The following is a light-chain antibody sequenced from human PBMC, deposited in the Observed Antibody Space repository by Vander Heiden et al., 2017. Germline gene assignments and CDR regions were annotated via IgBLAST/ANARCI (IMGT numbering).Light chain of an antibody. CDR3: CASEDSYTSSGV. Sequence: QSALTQPRSVSGSPGQSVTISCPGTSSDVGGYNYVSCYQQHPGKAPKLMIYVFGKRPSGVPDRFSCSKSGNTDSLTISGLQAEEEAEYDCCASEDSYTSSGVFGTGTKLTVL. CDR1: SSDVGGYNY. V-gene: IGLV2-11*01. J-gene: IGLJ3*02. CDR2: VFG.